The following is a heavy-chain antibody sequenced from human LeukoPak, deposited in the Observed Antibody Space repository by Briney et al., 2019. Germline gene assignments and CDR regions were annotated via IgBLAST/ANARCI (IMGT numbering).Heavy chain of an antibody. CDR3: ARGLPDCGSTSCHKGKFDY. J-gene: IGHJ4*02. CDR1: GFIFSGYA. V-gene: IGHV3-21*04. D-gene: IGHD2-2*02. CDR2: ISSSGGFI. Sequence: GGSLRLSCAASGFIFSGYAMNWVRQAPGKGLEWVSSISSSGGFIYYADSVKGRFTISRDNAKNSLYLEMNSLGAEDTAVYSCARGLPDCGSTSCHKGKFDYWGQGTLVTVSS.